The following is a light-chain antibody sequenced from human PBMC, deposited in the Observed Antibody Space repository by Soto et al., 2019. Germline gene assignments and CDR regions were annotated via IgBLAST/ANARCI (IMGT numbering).Light chain of an antibody. CDR2: LGS. V-gene: IGKV2-28*01. J-gene: IGKJ1*01. CDR3: MQSLQSPVT. Sequence: DIVMTQSPLALIFTSGEPASISCRSSQSLLHTNGYNYLDWYLQKPGQSPQLLIYLGSNRAYGVTDRFSGSGSGTDFTLKISRVEAEDVGVYFCMQSLQSPVTFGQGTKVEIK. CDR1: QSLLHTNGYNY.